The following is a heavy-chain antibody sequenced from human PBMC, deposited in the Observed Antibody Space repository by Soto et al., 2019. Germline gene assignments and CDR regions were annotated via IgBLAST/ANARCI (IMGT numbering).Heavy chain of an antibody. V-gene: IGHV5-51*01. CDR1: GYSFTSYW. CDR2: IYPGDSDT. D-gene: IGHD6-19*01. J-gene: IGHJ3*02. Sequence: GESLKISCKGSGYSFTSYWIGWVRQMPGKGLEWMGIIYPGDSDTRYSPSFQGQVTISADKSISTAYLQWSSLKASDTAMYYCARPRIAVAAGDAFDIWGQGAMVTVSS. CDR3: ARPRIAVAAGDAFDI.